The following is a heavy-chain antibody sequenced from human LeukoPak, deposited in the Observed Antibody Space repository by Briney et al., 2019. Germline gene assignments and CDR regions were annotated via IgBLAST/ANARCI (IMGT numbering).Heavy chain of an antibody. CDR2: INHSGST. CDR3: ARRTAVGTIDY. CDR1: GGSFSGYY. V-gene: IGHV4-34*01. Sequence: SETLSLTCAVYGGSFSGYYWSWIRQPPGKGLEWIGEINHSGSTNYNPSLKSRVTISVDTSKNQFSLKLTSVTAADTAVYYCARRTAVGTIDYWGQGTLVTVSS. D-gene: IGHD4-23*01. J-gene: IGHJ4*02.